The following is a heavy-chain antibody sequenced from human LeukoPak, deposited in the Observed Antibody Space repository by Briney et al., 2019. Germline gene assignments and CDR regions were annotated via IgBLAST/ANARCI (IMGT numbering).Heavy chain of an antibody. Sequence: SRTLSLTCTVSGGSISSGSYYWSWIRQPAGKGLEWIGRIYTSGSTNYNPSLKSRVTISVDTSKNQFSLKLSSVTAADTAVYYCARDSRWELLGAFDIWGQGTMVTVSS. J-gene: IGHJ3*02. CDR3: ARDSRWELLGAFDI. CDR2: IYTSGST. D-gene: IGHD1-26*01. V-gene: IGHV4-61*02. CDR1: GGSISSGSYY.